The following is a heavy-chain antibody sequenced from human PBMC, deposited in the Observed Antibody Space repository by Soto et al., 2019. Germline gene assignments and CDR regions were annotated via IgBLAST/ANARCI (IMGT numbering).Heavy chain of an antibody. J-gene: IGHJ4*02. CDR3: ATVLRYYDFWSGYYRFDY. D-gene: IGHD3-3*01. Sequence: ASVKVSCKXSGYTLTELSMHWVRQAPGKGLEWMGGFDPEDGETIYAQKFQGRVTMTEDTSTDTAYMELSSLRSEDTAVYYCATVLRYYDFWSGYYRFDYWGQGTLVTVSS. CDR2: FDPEDGET. V-gene: IGHV1-24*01. CDR1: GYTLTELS.